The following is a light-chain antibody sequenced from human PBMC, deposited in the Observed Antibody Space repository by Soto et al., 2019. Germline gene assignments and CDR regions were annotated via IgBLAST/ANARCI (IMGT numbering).Light chain of an antibody. CDR1: ESISGW. V-gene: IGKV1-5*03. CDR3: QQYNSWYT. Sequence: DIQMTQSPSTLSASVGDSVNLTCRASESISGWLAWYQQKPGRAPKLLIYKVSTSHSGFPSRFSGIGAGTEFTLTISCLHPDDFETYYCQQYNSWYTFGQGTTLHLK. CDR2: KVS. J-gene: IGKJ2*01.